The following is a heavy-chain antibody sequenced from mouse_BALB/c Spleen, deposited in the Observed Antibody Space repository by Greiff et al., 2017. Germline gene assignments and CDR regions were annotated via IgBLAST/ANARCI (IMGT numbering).Heavy chain of an antibody. CDR2: FHPYNDDT. CDR1: GYTFTTYP. Sequence: VQLHQSGAELVKPGASVKMSCKAFGYTFTTYPIEWMKQNHGKSLEWIGNFHPYNDDTKYNEKFKGKAKLTVEKSSSTVYLELSRLTSDDSAVYYCAIYYGYPWFAYWGQGTLVTVSA. D-gene: IGHD2-2*01. V-gene: IGHV1-47*01. CDR3: AIYYGYPWFAY. J-gene: IGHJ3*01.